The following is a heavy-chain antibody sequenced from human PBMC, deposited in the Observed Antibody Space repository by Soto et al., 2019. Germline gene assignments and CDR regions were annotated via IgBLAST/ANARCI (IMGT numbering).Heavy chain of an antibody. J-gene: IGHJ6*03. Sequence: EVQLVESGGGLVQPEGSLRLSCAASGFTFSNYWMHWVRQAPGKGLVWVSRINSDGTRTNYADSVKGRFTISRDNAENTLYLQMNSLTAEDTAVYYCARVAVGYYYMDVWGKGTTVTVSS. CDR2: INSDGTRT. V-gene: IGHV3-74*01. CDR1: GFTFSNYW. CDR3: ARVAVGYYYMDV.